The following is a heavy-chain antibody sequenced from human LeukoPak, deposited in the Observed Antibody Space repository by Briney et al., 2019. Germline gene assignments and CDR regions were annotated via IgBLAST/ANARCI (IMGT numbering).Heavy chain of an antibody. Sequence: ASVKDSCKASGYTFTGYYMHWVRQAPGQGLEWMGWINPNSGDTNYAQKFQGRVTMTRDTSISTAYMELSRLRSDDTAVYYCWTYYYDSSGYVQAFDIWGQGTMVTVSS. CDR3: WTYYYDSSGYVQAFDI. CDR2: INPNSGDT. J-gene: IGHJ3*02. D-gene: IGHD3-22*01. V-gene: IGHV1-2*02. CDR1: GYTFTGYY.